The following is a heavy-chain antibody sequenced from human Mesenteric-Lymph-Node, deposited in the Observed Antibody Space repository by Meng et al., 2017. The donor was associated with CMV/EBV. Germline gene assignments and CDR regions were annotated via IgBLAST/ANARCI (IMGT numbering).Heavy chain of an antibody. CDR3: ARHCSGGSCYSDAGYGMDV. CDR1: GFTFSSYS. D-gene: IGHD2-15*01. CDR2: ISSSSSTI. V-gene: IGHV3-48*04. Sequence: GESLKISCAASGFTFSSYSMNWVRQAPGKGLEWVSYISSSSSTIYYADSVKGRFTISRDNAKNSLYLQMNSLRAEDTAVYYCARHCSGGSCYSDAGYGMDVWGQGTTVTVSS. J-gene: IGHJ6*02.